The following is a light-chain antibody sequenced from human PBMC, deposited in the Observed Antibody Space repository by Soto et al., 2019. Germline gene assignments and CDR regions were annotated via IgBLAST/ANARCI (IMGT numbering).Light chain of an antibody. J-gene: IGKJ5*01. CDR2: DAS. V-gene: IGKV1-33*01. CDR3: QLYDNLPPSIT. CDR1: HDISNS. Sequence: DIQMTQSPSSLSASVGDRVTITCQASHDISNSLNWYQQKPGKSPKLLIYDASNLEVGVPPRFSGSGFGTDFSFTISSLQPEDIATYYCQLYDNLPPSITFGQGTRLEIK.